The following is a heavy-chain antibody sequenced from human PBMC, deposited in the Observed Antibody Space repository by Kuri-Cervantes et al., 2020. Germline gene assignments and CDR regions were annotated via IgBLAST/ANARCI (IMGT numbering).Heavy chain of an antibody. V-gene: IGHV1-18*01. D-gene: IGHD6-6*01. J-gene: IGHJ6*02. Sequence: ASVKVSCKASGDTFSSYSFTWVRQAPGQGLEWMGWISAYNGNTNYAQKLQGRVTMTTDTSTSTAYMELRSLRSDDTAVYYCAREPSIATRHYYYYGMDVWGQGTTVTVSS. CDR1: GDTFSSYS. CDR2: ISAYNGNT. CDR3: AREPSIATRHYYYYGMDV.